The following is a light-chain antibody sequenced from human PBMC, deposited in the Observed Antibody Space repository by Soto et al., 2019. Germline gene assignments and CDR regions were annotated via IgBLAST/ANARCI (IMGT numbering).Light chain of an antibody. CDR1: QSLLYSSNSKNY. J-gene: IGKJ1*01. Sequence: DIVMTQSPDSLAVSLGERATINCKSSQSLLYSSNSKNYLAWYQRKSGQPPKLLIYWASTRESGVPDRFSGSGSGTDFTLTISSLQAADVAVYYCQQYLSIPRTFGQGTKVEIK. V-gene: IGKV4-1*01. CDR3: QQYLSIPRT. CDR2: WAS.